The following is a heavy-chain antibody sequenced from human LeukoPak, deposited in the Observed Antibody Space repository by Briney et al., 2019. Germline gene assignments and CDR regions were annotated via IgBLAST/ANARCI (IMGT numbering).Heavy chain of an antibody. D-gene: IGHD3-10*01. CDR2: ISRRDDYT. J-gene: IGHJ4*02. CDR3: ANDYSSGSFHDF. CDR1: GFAFSSYA. V-gene: IGHV3-23*01. Sequence: GGSLRLSCAAPGFAFSSYAMSWVRQPPGKGLEWVSVISRRDDYTYYADSVKGRFTISRDNSKNTLYLQMNTLRAEDTAVYCCANDYSSGSFHDFWGQGTLVTVSS.